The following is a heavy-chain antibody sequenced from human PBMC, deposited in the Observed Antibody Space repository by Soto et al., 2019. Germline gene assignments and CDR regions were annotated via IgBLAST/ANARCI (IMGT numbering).Heavy chain of an antibody. Sequence: PGESLKISCKGSGYSFSNYWIGWVRQMPGKGLEWMGIIYPGDSDTRYSPSFQGQVTISADKSISTAYLQWSSLKASDTAMYYCASREMATISRDDFDVWGQVKMVTVSS. CDR3: ASREMATISRDDFDV. CDR2: IYPGDSDT. J-gene: IGHJ3*01. CDR1: GYSFSNYW. V-gene: IGHV5-51*01. D-gene: IGHD5-12*01.